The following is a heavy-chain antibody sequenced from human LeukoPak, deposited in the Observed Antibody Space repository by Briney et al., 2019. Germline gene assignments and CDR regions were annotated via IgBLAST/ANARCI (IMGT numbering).Heavy chain of an antibody. CDR2: ISGSGGST. CDR3: AKAHYFWSGYPNWFDP. J-gene: IGHJ5*02. CDR1: GFTFSSYA. D-gene: IGHD3-3*01. Sequence: PGGSLRLSCAASGFTFSSYAMSWVRQAPGKGLEWVSAISGSGGSTYYADSVKGRFTISRDNSKNTLYLQMNSLRAEDTAVYYCAKAHYFWSGYPNWFDPWGQGTLVTVSS. V-gene: IGHV3-23*01.